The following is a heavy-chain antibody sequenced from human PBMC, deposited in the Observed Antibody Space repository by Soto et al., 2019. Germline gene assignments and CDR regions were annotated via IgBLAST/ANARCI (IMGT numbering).Heavy chain of an antibody. CDR2: VYYTGST. CDR3: ARGRTVRNYADDSSDYYLDYYYGMDV. D-gene: IGHD3-22*01. J-gene: IGHJ6*02. Sequence: ASETLSLTCTVSGDSISTFYWGWMRQSPGKELEWIGYVYYTGSTNYNPSLKSRVTISVDRSKNQFSLKLTSANAADTAVYYCARGRTVRNYADDSSDYYLDYYYGMDVWGQGTTVTVSS. V-gene: IGHV4-59*01. CDR1: GDSISTFY.